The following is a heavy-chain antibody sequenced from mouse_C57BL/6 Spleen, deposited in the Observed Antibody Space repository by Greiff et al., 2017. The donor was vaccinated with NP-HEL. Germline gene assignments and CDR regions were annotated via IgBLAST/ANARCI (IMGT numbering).Heavy chain of an antibody. CDR1: GFTFSSYT. J-gene: IGHJ4*01. Sequence: EVMLVESGGGLVKPGGSLKLSCAASGFTFSSYTMSWVRQTPEKRLEWVATISGGGGNTYYPDSVKGRFTISRDNAKNTLYLQMSSLRSEDTALYYCARNGSSYGDAMDYWGQGTSVTVSS. D-gene: IGHD1-1*01. V-gene: IGHV5-9*01. CDR3: ARNGSSYGDAMDY. CDR2: ISGGGGNT.